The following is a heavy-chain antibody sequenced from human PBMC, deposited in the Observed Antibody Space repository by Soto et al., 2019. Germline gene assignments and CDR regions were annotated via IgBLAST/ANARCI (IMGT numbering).Heavy chain of an antibody. CDR1: GFTFSSHG. CDR3: AKDRITMVRDYYYGMDV. CDR2: ISYDGSNK. J-gene: IGHJ6*02. V-gene: IGHV3-30*18. D-gene: IGHD3-10*01. Sequence: GGSLRLSCAASGFTFSSHGMHWVRQAPGKGLEWVAVISYDGSNKYYADSVKGRFTISRDNSKNTLYLQMNSLRAEDTAVYYCAKDRITMVRDYYYGMDVWGQGTTVTVSS.